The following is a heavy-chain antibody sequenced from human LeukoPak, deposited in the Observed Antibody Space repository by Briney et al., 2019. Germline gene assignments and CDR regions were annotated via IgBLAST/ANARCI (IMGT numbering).Heavy chain of an antibody. D-gene: IGHD3-22*01. CDR3: ARDLRYYYDSSGYPPGDY. J-gene: IGHJ4*02. CDR2: IYSGGST. V-gene: IGHV3-66*01. CDR1: GFTISSNY. Sequence: GGSLRLSCAASGFTISSNYMSGVRQAPGKGLEWVTVIYSGGSTYYADSVKGRFTISRDNSKNMLYLQMNSLRAEDTAVYYCARDLRYYYDSSGYPPGDYWGQGTLVTVSS.